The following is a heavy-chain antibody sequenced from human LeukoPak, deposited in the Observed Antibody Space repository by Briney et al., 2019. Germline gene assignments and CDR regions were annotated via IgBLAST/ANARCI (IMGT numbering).Heavy chain of an antibody. CDR3: ARSVLRYFSHWFDP. J-gene: IGHJ5*02. CDR1: GGSFSGYY. Sequence: SETLSLTCAVYGGSFSGYYWSWIRQPPGKGLEWIGEINHSGSTNYNPSLKSRVTISVDTSKNQFSLKLSSVTAAATAVYYCARSVLRYFSHWFDPWGQGTLVTVSS. D-gene: IGHD3-9*01. V-gene: IGHV4-34*01. CDR2: INHSGST.